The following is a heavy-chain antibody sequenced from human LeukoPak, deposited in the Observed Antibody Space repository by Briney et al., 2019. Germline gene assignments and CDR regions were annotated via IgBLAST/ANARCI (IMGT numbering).Heavy chain of an antibody. CDR3: ARDSIAAAGGDAFDI. V-gene: IGHV3-21*01. J-gene: IGHJ3*02. CDR1: GFTFSSYS. Sequence: GGSLRLSCAASGFTFSSYSMNWVRQAPGKGLEWVSSISSSSSYIYYAYSVKGRFTISRKNAKNSLYLQMNSPSADDTAVYCCARDSIAAAGGDAFDIWGQGTMVTVSS. D-gene: IGHD6-13*01. CDR2: ISSSSSYI.